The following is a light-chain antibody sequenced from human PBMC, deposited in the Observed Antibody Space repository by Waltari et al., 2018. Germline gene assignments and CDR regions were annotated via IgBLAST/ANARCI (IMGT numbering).Light chain of an antibody. CDR1: SSDAGSYNY. V-gene: IGLV2-14*03. CDR2: DVS. J-gene: IGLJ2*01. CDR3: SSYITTNTLEL. Sequence: QSALTQPASVSGSPGQSITISCTGTSSDAGSYNYVSWYQQHPGKAPKLMIYDVSYRPSGVSNRLSSSKSGNTASLTISGLQAEDEADYYCSSYITTNTLELFGGGTSLTVL.